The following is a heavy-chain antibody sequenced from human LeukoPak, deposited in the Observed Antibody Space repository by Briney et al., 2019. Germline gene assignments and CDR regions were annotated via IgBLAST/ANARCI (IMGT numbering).Heavy chain of an antibody. CDR2: ISSSGSTI. CDR1: GGSFSGYY. D-gene: IGHD6-19*01. J-gene: IGHJ4*02. CDR3: ARGGYSSGWYVSYYFDY. Sequence: LSLTCAVYGGSFSGYYWSWIRQAPGKGLEWVSYISSSGSTIYYADSVKGRFTISRDNAKNSLYLQMNSLRAEDTAVYYCARGGYSSGWYVSYYFDYWGQGTLVTVSS. V-gene: IGHV3-11*01.